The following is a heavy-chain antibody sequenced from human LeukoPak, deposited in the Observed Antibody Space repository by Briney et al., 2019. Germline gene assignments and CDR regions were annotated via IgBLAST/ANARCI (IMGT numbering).Heavy chain of an antibody. J-gene: IGHJ4*02. V-gene: IGHV4-59*01. CDR3: ARIRSSGYYYYFDY. CDR2: IYYSGST. D-gene: IGHD3-22*01. CDR1: GGSISSYY. Sequence: SETLSLTCTVSGGSISSYYWSWIRQPPGKGLEWIGYIYYSGSTNYNPSLKSRVTISVDTSKNQFSLKLSSVTAADTAVYYCARIRSSGYYYYFDYWGQGTLVTVSS.